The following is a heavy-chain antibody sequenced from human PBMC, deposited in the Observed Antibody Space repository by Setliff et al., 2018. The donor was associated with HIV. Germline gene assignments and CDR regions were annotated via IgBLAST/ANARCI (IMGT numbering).Heavy chain of an antibody. Sequence: GGSLRLSCAVSGLRVSDAWLSWVRQAPGKGLEWLARIKSETAGGTTDYAAPVKGRFTISRDNSKNTMYLQMNSLRDEDTAVYYCARKYYYDSSGYYSFDYWGQGALVTVSS. CDR1: GLRVSDAW. J-gene: IGHJ4*02. CDR2: IKSETAGGTT. CDR3: ARKYYYDSSGYYSFDY. V-gene: IGHV3-15*01. D-gene: IGHD3-22*01.